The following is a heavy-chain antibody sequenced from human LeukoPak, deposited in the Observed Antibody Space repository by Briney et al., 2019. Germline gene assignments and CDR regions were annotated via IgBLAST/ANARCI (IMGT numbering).Heavy chain of an antibody. Sequence: SETLSLTCTVSGGSITNYYWSWIRQPPGKGLEWIGSSYYNGNTNYNPSLKSRVTISVDMSKNQFSLSLRSVTAADTAVYYCARGLANSGWLAYWGQGTLLTVSS. CDR1: GGSITNYY. D-gene: IGHD6-19*01. J-gene: IGHJ4*02. V-gene: IGHV4-59*01. CDR2: SYYNGNT. CDR3: ARGLANSGWLAY.